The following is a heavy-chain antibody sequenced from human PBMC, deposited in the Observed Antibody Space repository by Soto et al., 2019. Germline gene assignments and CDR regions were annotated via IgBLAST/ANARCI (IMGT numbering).Heavy chain of an antibody. D-gene: IGHD3-16*01. CDR3: TRVIMITFFRFDY. CDR2: IRSKAYGGTT. J-gene: IGHJ4*02. Sequence: GGSLRLSCTASGFTFGDYAMSWFRQAPGKGLEWVGFIRSKAYGGTTEYAASVKGRFTISRDDSKSIAYLQMNSLKTEDTAVYYCTRVIMITFFRFDYWGQGTLVTVSS. V-gene: IGHV3-49*03. CDR1: GFTFGDYA.